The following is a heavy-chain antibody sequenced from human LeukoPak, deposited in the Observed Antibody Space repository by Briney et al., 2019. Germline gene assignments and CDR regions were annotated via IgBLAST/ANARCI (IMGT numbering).Heavy chain of an antibody. CDR3: TRPGLGTTVTPRAFDI. Sequence: GASVKVSCKASGYTFPTYAISWVRQAPGQGLEWMGWISAHNGNTNYAQKFQGRVTMTTDTSTTTAYMELRSLISDDTAVYYCTRPGLGTTVTPRAFDIWGQGTMVTVSS. V-gene: IGHV1-18*01. CDR2: ISAHNGNT. CDR1: GYTFPTYA. J-gene: IGHJ3*02. D-gene: IGHD4-17*01.